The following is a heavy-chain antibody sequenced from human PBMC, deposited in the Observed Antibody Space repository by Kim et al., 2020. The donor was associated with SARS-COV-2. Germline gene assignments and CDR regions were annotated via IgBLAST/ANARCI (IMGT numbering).Heavy chain of an antibody. D-gene: IGHD3-16*01. V-gene: IGHV4-31*03. Sequence: SETLSLTCTVSGGSISSGGYYWSWIRQHPGKGLEWIGYIYYSGSTYYNPSLKSRVTISVDTSKNQFSLKLSSVTAADTAVYYCASGGGGPSNFDYWGQGTLVTVSS. J-gene: IGHJ4*02. CDR1: GGSISSGGYY. CDR2: IYYSGST. CDR3: ASGGGGPSNFDY.